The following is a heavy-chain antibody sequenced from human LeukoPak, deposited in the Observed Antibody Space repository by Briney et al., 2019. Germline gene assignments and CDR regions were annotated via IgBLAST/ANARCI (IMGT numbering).Heavy chain of an antibody. V-gene: IGHV4-39*01. CDR2: IYYSGST. Sequence: SETLSLTCTVSGGSISSSSYYWGWIRQPPGKGREWIGSIYYSGSTYYNPSLKSRVTISVDTSKNQFSLKLSSVTAADTAVYYCASMVATTGYYYMDVWGKGTTVTVSS. J-gene: IGHJ6*03. D-gene: IGHD5-12*01. CDR3: ASMVATTGYYYMDV. CDR1: GGSISSSSYY.